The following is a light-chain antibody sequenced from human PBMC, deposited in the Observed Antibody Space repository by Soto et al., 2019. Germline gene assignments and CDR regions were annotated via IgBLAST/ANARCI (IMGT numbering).Light chain of an antibody. CDR2: EVN. J-gene: IGLJ1*01. CDR3: SSYAGSSIV. Sequence: QSALTQPPSASGSPGQSVAISCTGTSSDVGGYDYVSWYQQHPGKAPKLMVYEVNKRPSGVPDRFSGSQSGNTASLTVSGLQAEDEADYYCSSYAGSSIVFGTGTKLTVL. V-gene: IGLV2-8*01. CDR1: SSDVGGYDY.